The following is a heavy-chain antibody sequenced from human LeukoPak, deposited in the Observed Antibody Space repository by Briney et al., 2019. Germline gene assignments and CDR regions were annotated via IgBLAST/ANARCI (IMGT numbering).Heavy chain of an antibody. J-gene: IGHJ4*02. CDR3: ARASDDFWSGYYLDTAPVFDY. D-gene: IGHD3-3*01. CDR2: IYTSGST. V-gene: IGHV4-61*02. CDR1: GGSISSGSYY. Sequence: PSQTLSLTCTVSGGSISSGSYYWSWIRQPAGKGLEWIGRIYTSGSTNYNPSLKSRVTMSVDTSKNQFSLKLSSVTAADTAVYYCARASDDFWSGYYLDTAPVFDYWGQGTLVTVSS.